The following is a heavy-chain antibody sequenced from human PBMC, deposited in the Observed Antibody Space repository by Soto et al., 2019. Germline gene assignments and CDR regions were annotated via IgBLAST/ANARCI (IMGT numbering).Heavy chain of an antibody. D-gene: IGHD6-13*01. Sequence: LGESLKISCKGSGYGLTSYWIGWVRQMPGKGLEWMGIIYPGDSDTRYSPSFQGQVTISADKSISTAYLQWSSLKASDTAMYYCARQAAADPLYYYYGMDAWGQGTTVTVSS. CDR3: ARQAAADPLYYYYGMDA. CDR1: GYGLTSYW. J-gene: IGHJ6*02. V-gene: IGHV5-51*01. CDR2: IYPGDSDT.